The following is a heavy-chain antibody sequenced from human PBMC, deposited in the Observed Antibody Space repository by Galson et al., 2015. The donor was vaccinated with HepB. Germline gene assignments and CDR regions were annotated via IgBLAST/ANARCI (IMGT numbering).Heavy chain of an antibody. D-gene: IGHD6-13*01. CDR1: GYTFTSYY. Sequence: SVKVSCKASGYTFTSYYMHWVRQAPGQGLEWMGIINPSGGSTSYAQKFQGRVTMTRDTSTSTVYMELSSLRSEDTAVYYCARRSASSSWYGYYYYDYMDVWGKGTTVTVSS. J-gene: IGHJ6*03. V-gene: IGHV1-46*03. CDR3: ARRSASSSWYGYYYYDYMDV. CDR2: INPSGGST.